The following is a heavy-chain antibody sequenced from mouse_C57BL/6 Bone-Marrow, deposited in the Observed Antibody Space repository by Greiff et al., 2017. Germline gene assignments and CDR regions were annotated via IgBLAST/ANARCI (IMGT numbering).Heavy chain of an antibody. Sequence: EVQLQQSGPGLVKPSQSLSLTCSVSGYSITDGYYWYLIRHFPGNKLELMGYISYDGSNNYNPSLKNRISITRDTSKNKFFLKLHSVTTEDAAAYYCGRESLMVRGESYWYFDVWGTGTTVTVSS. CDR1: GYSITDGYY. CDR3: GRESLMVRGESYWYFDV. V-gene: IGHV3-6*01. J-gene: IGHJ1*03. D-gene: IGHD2-1*01. CDR2: ISYDGSN.